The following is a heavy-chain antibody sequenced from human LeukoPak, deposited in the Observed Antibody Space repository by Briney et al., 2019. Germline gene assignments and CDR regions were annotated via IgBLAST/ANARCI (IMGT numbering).Heavy chain of an antibody. CDR1: GGSISSYY. CDR3: ARGVVVAASFDY. D-gene: IGHD2-15*01. Sequence: SETLSLTCTVSGGSISSYYWSWIRQPPGKGLEWIGYIYYSGSTNYNPSLKSRVTISVDTSKNQFSLKLSSVTAADTAVYYCARGVVVAASFDYWGQGTLATVSS. J-gene: IGHJ4*02. V-gene: IGHV4-59*01. CDR2: IYYSGST.